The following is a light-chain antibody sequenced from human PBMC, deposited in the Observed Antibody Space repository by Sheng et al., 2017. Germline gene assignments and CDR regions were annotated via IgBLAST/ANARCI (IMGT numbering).Light chain of an antibody. CDR2: AAS. CDR1: QSISTN. V-gene: IGKV3-15*01. CDR3: QQYNNWRT. J-gene: IGKJ1*01. Sequence: EIVMTQSPATLSVSPGERATLSCRASQSISTNLAWYQQKPGQAPRLLIYAASIRATGFPARFSGSGSGKEFTLTISSLQSEDFAVYYCQQYNNWRTFGQGPRWKSN.